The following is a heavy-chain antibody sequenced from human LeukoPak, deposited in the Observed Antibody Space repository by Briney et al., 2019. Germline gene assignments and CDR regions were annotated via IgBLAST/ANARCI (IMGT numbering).Heavy chain of an antibody. V-gene: IGHV4-39*01. CDR2: IYYSGST. D-gene: IGHD3-9*01. CDR3: ERHRKCYDILTGYYEGAFDI. Sequence: PSETLSLTCTVSGGSISSSSYYWGWIRQPPGKGLEWIGSIYYSGSTYYNPSLKSRVTISVDTSKNQFSLKLSSVTAADTAVYYCERHRKCYDILTGYYEGAFDIWGQGTMVTVSS. J-gene: IGHJ3*02. CDR1: GGSISSSSYY.